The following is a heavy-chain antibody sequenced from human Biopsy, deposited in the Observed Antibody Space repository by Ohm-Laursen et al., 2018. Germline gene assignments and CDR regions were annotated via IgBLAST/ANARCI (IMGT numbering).Heavy chain of an antibody. V-gene: IGHV4-59*12. D-gene: IGHD1-14*01. CDR3: ARDRDRRGWFDP. Sequence: SDTLSLTCTVSRDSISNYYWTWTRQSPGKGLEWIGYIYYTGSTNYNPSVKSRVAISVDTSKNKFSLRVSSVTAADTAVYYCARDRDRRGWFDPWGQGTLVTVSP. J-gene: IGHJ5*02. CDR1: RDSISNYY. CDR2: IYYTGST.